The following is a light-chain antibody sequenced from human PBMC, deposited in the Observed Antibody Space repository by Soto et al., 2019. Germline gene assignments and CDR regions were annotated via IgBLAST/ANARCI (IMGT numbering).Light chain of an antibody. CDR3: QQTYSTPRT. J-gene: IGKJ1*01. CDR1: QSISTS. Sequence: DIQMTQSPSSLSASVRDRVTITCRASQSISTSLNWYQQKPGKAPKVLIYAASSLQGGVPSRFSGGGSGTDFTLTISSLQPEDTATYYSQQTYSTPRTFGQGTKVEIK. CDR2: AAS. V-gene: IGKV1-39*01.